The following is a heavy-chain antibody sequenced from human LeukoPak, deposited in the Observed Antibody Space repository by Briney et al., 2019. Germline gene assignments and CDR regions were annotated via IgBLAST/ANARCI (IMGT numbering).Heavy chain of an antibody. J-gene: IGHJ5*02. CDR3: ARSSAWFDP. V-gene: IGHV4-59*01. Sequence: SETLSLTCTVSGGSISSNYWSWIRQPPGKGLEWIGYISYSGSTNYNPSLKSRVTISVDTSKNQFSLKLSSVTAADTAVYYCARSSAWFDPWGQGTLVTVSS. CDR2: ISYSGST. CDR1: GGSISSNY.